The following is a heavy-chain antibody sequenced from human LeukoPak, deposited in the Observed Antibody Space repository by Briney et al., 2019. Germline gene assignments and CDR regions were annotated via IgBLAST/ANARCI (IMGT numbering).Heavy chain of an antibody. V-gene: IGHV4-59*01. Sequence: SQTLSLTCAVSGVSIGSYYWSWIRQPPGKGLEWIGYIYYSGSTNYNPSLKSRVTISVDTSKNQFSLKLSSVTAADTAVCYCARGPQAGSRTRKFDYWGQGTLVTVSS. CDR2: IYYSGST. D-gene: IGHD1-1*01. CDR1: GVSIGSYY. CDR3: ARGPQAGSRTRKFDY. J-gene: IGHJ4*02.